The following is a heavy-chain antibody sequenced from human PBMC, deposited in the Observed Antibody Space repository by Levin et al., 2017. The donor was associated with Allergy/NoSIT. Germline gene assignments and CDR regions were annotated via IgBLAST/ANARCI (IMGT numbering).Heavy chain of an antibody. CDR3: TRDRSIAARRVDY. D-gene: IGHD6-6*01. CDR1: GFTFGDYA. V-gene: IGHV3-49*03. J-gene: IGHJ4*02. Sequence: PGGSLRLSCTASGFTFGDYAMSWFRQAPGKGLEWVGFIRSKAYGGTTEYAASVKGRFTISRDDSKSIAYLQMNSLKTEDTAVYYCTRDRSIAARRVDYWGQGTLVTVSS. CDR2: IRSKAYGGTT.